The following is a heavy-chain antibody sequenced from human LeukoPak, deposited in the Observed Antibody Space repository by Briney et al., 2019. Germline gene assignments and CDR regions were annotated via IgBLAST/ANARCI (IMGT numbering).Heavy chain of an antibody. J-gene: IGHJ6*02. CDR3: ATEAELAWAPYYYGLDV. CDR2: FDPEDGET. V-gene: IGHV1-24*01. Sequence: ASVKVSCKVSVNTLSELSIHWVRQTPGEGLEWMGGFDPEDGETIYAEKFQARVTMTEDTSTDTAYMQLTNLRSEDTAVYFCATEAELAWAPYYYGLDVWGQGTTVTVSS. CDR1: VNTLSELS. D-gene: IGHD3-10*01.